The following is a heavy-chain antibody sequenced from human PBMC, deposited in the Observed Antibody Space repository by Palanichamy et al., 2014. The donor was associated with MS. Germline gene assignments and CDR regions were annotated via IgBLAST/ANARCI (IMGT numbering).Heavy chain of an antibody. CDR3: ARQTTVVTPIDY. Sequence: QMPGKGLEWMGIIYPGDSDTRYSPSFQGQVTISADKSISTAYLQWSSLKASDTAMYYCARQTTVVTPIDYWGQGTLVTVSS. CDR2: IYPGDSDT. J-gene: IGHJ4*02. V-gene: IGHV5-51*01. D-gene: IGHD4-23*01.